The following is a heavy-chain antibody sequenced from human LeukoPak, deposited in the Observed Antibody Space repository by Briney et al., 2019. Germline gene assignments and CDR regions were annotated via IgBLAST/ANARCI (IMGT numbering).Heavy chain of an antibody. CDR1: GYTFTSYV. CDR2: MDPNSGNT. D-gene: IGHD2-2*02. J-gene: IGHJ4*02. CDR3: ARASAIRYLSDY. V-gene: IGHV1-8*01. Sequence: ASVKVSCKASGYTFTSYVINWVRQATGQGLEWMGWMDPNSGNTGYAQKFQGRVTMTRNTSISTAYMELSSLRSEDTAVYYCARASAIRYLSDYWGQGTLVTVSS.